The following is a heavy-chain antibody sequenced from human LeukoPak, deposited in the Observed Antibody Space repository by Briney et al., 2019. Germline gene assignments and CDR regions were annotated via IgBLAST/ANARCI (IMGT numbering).Heavy chain of an antibody. J-gene: IGHJ6*02. CDR1: AFTFRTYW. CDR2: IKPDGSEK. V-gene: IGHV3-7*04. CDR3: TGDASGDYNPGPRLDV. D-gene: IGHD3-22*01. Sequence: PGGSLRLSCAASAFTFRTYWMSWVRQAPGKGLEWVAMIKPDGSEKYYVDSVKGLFTTSRDNAKNSLYLQMTSLRAEDTAVYYCTGDASGDYNPGPRLDVWGQGTTVTVSS.